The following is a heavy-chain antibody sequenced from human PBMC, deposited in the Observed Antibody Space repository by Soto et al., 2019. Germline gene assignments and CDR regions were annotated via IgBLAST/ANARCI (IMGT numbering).Heavy chain of an antibody. D-gene: IGHD3-9*01. CDR3: SRVRNSVGSYYDILTGYGPCVCWFDP. CDR2: IYYSGST. V-gene: IGHV4-61*08. CDR1: GGSISSGDYY. J-gene: IGHJ5*02. Sequence: NPSETLSLTCTVSGGSISSGDYYWSWSRQPPGKGLEWIGYIYYSGSTNYSPSLKSRVTIAVDTSKNQFSLKLSSVTAADTAEYYCSRVRNSVGSYYDILTGYGPCVCWFDPWGQGTMVTVSS.